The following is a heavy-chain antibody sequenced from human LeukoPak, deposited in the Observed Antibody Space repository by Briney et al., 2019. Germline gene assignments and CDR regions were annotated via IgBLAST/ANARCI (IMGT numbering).Heavy chain of an antibody. Sequence: GGSLRLSCAASGFTVSSNYMSWVRQAPGKGLEWVSVIYSGGSTYYADSVKGRFTISRDNSKDTLYLQMNSLRAEDTAVYYCARDAKTVAGTHTFDYWGQGTLVTVSS. J-gene: IGHJ4*02. CDR3: ARDAKTVAGTHTFDY. V-gene: IGHV3-53*05. CDR2: IYSGGST. D-gene: IGHD6-19*01. CDR1: GFTVSSNY.